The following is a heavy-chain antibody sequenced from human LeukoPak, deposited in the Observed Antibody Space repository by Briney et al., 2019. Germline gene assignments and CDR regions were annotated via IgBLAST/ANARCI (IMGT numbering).Heavy chain of an antibody. Sequence: ASVKVSCKTSGYIFSSYGISWVRQAPGQGLEWMGGIIPIFGTANYAQKFQGRVTITADESTSTAYMELSSLRSEDTAVYYCATSDSSSWYYFDYWGQGTLVTVSS. D-gene: IGHD6-13*01. CDR2: IIPIFGTA. V-gene: IGHV1-69*13. J-gene: IGHJ4*02. CDR3: ATSDSSSWYYFDY. CDR1: GYIFSSYG.